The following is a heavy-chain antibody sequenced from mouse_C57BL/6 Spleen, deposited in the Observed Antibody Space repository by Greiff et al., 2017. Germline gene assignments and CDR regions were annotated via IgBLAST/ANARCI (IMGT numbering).Heavy chain of an antibody. J-gene: IGHJ1*03. V-gene: IGHV1-80*01. D-gene: IGHD2-5*01. Sequence: QVQLKESGAELVKPGASVKISCKASGYAFSSYWMNWVKQRPGKGLEWIGQIYPGDGDTNYNGKFKGKATLTADKSSSTAYMQLSSLTSEDSAVYFCARKDGYYSNYSWYFDVWGTGTTVTVSS. CDR3: ARKDGYYSNYSWYFDV. CDR2: IYPGDGDT. CDR1: GYAFSSYW.